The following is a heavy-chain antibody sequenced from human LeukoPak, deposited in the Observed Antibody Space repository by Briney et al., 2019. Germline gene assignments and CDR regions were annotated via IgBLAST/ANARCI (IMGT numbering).Heavy chain of an antibody. CDR3: ARLAPQGGNRTKTYDILTGYSPFDY. CDR2: TYYRSKWYN. V-gene: IGHV6-1*01. Sequence: SQTLSLTCAISGDSVSSNSAAWNWIRQSPSRGLEWLGRTYYRSKWYNEYAVSVKSRITINPDTSKNQFSLKLSSVTAADTAVYYCARLAPQGGNRTKTYDILTGYSPFDYWGQGTLVTVSS. CDR1: GDSVSSNSAA. J-gene: IGHJ4*02. D-gene: IGHD3-9*01.